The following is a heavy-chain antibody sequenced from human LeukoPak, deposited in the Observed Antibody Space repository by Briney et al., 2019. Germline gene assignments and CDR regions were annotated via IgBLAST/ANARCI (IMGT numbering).Heavy chain of an antibody. Sequence: SETLSLTCAVYGGSFSGYYWRWIRQPRGKGLEWIGEINHSGSTNYNPSLKSRVTISVDTSKNQFSLKLSSVTAADTAVYYCARGHGYSYTFFDYWGQGTLVTVSS. V-gene: IGHV4-34*01. CDR3: ARGHGYSYTFFDY. J-gene: IGHJ4*02. D-gene: IGHD5-18*01. CDR2: INHSGST. CDR1: GGSFSGYY.